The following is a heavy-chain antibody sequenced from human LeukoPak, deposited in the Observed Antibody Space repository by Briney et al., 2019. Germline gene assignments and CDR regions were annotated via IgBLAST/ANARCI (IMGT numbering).Heavy chain of an antibody. D-gene: IGHD1-26*01. J-gene: IGHJ4*02. Sequence: GGSLRLSCAASAFTFNTYWMHWVRQVPGRGLEWVSRINGDESSTNYADSVKGRFTISRDNAKDTLYLHMNSLTAEDTAVYYCARGAKWAYYFDYWGQGALVTVSS. V-gene: IGHV3-74*01. CDR2: INGDESST. CDR1: AFTFNTYW. CDR3: ARGAKWAYYFDY.